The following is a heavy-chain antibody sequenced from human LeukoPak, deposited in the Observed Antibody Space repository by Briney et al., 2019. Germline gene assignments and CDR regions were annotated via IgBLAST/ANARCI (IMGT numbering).Heavy chain of an antibody. V-gene: IGHV4-39*07. CDR1: GGSISSSSSY. Sequence: PSETLSLTCTVSGGSISSSSSYWGWIRQPPGKGLEWIGSIYYSGNTYYSPSLKSRVTISVDTSKNQYSLKLSSVTAADTAIYYCARDRGYSGNYNVWFDPWGQGTLVTVSS. CDR3: ARDRGYSGNYNVWFDP. D-gene: IGHD1-26*01. CDR2: IYYSGNT. J-gene: IGHJ5*02.